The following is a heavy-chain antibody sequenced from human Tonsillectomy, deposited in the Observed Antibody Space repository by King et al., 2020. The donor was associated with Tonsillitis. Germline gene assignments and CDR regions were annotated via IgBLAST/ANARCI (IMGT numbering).Heavy chain of an antibody. CDR1: GYTFTTYW. V-gene: IGHV5-51*03. Sequence: EVQLVESGAEVKKPGESLKISCTASGYTFTTYWIGWVRQMPGKGPEWMGITYPGDSDTRYSPSFQGQVTISADKSISTAYLQWSSLKASDTAMYFCVRLLGALTDPFDYGGQGTLVTVSS. D-gene: IGHD3-9*01. J-gene: IGHJ4*02. CDR3: VRLLGALTDPFDY. CDR2: TYPGDSDT.